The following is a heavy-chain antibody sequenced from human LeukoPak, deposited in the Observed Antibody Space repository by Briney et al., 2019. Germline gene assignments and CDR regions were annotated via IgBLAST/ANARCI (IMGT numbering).Heavy chain of an antibody. CDR3: ARVSSDYYDSSGYSY. D-gene: IGHD3-22*01. CDR2: ISAYNGNT. J-gene: IGHJ4*02. Sequence: GASVKVSCKASGYTFTSYGISWVRQAPGQGLEWMGRISAYNGNTNYAQKLQGRVTMTTDTSTSTAYMELRSLRSDDTAVYYCARVSSDYYDSSGYSYWGQGTLVTVSS. CDR1: GYTFTSYG. V-gene: IGHV1-18*01.